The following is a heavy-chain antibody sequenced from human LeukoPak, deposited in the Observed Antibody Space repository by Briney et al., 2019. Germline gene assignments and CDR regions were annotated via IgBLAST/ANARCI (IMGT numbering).Heavy chain of an antibody. Sequence: SQTLSLTCTVSGGSISSGSYYWSWIRQPAGKGLEWIGRIYTSGSTNYNPSLKSRVTISVDTSKNQFSLKLSSVTAADTAVYNCAGIDYPTAFDIWGQGTMVTVSS. CDR1: GGSISSGSYY. CDR3: AGIDYPTAFDI. D-gene: IGHD4-11*01. CDR2: IYTSGST. V-gene: IGHV4-61*02. J-gene: IGHJ3*02.